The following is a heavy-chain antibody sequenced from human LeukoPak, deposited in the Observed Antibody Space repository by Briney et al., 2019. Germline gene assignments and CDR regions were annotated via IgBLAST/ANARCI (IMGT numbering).Heavy chain of an antibody. CDR3: AKEGRSLQTY. V-gene: IGHV3-7*03. J-gene: IGHJ4*02. D-gene: IGHD5-24*01. CDR2: INHNGNVN. CDR1: GFTFSSYW. Sequence: QTGGSLRLSCAASGFTFSSYWMNWARQAPGKGLEWVASINHNGNVNYYVDSVKGRFTISRDNAKNSLYLQMNSLRVEDTAVYYCAKEGRSLQTYWGQGTLVTVSS.